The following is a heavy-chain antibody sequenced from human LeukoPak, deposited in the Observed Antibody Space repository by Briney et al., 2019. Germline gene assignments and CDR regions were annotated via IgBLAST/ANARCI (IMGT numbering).Heavy chain of an antibody. J-gene: IGHJ3*02. V-gene: IGHV3-30*18. Sequence: PGGSLRLSCAASGFTFSSYGMHWVRQAPGKGLEWVAVISYDGSNKYYADSVKGRFTISRDNSKNTLYLQMNSLRAEDTAVYYCAKESGGSAFDIWGQGTMVTVSS. CDR2: ISYDGSNK. CDR3: AKESGGSAFDI. D-gene: IGHD3-16*01. CDR1: GFTFSSYG.